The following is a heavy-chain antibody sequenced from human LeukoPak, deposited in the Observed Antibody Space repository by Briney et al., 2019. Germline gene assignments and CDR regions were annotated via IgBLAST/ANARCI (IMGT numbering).Heavy chain of an antibody. Sequence: PGGSLRLSCAASGFSFSSYRMNWVRQAPGKGLEWVSSISSNGDYIYYTDSVKGRFTMSRDNAKNSLYLQLSSLRAEDTAVYYCARLAARRGYYYYGMDVWGQGTTVTVSS. CDR3: ARLAARRGYYYYGMDV. CDR1: GFSFSSYR. J-gene: IGHJ6*02. V-gene: IGHV3-21*04. D-gene: IGHD3-10*01. CDR2: ISSNGDYI.